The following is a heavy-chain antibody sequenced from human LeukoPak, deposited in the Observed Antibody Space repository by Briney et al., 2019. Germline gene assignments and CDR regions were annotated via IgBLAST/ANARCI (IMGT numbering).Heavy chain of an antibody. D-gene: IGHD2-21*02. CDR1: GYXFTGYY. Sequence: ASVKVSCRASGYXFTGYYIHWVRQAPGQGLEWMGWINPNSGATSYLQKFQGRVTMTRDTSITTAYMELGSLRSDDTAVYYCAKQRGDASLSESWGQGTLVTVSS. V-gene: IGHV1-2*02. CDR2: INPNSGAT. CDR3: AKQRGDASLSES. J-gene: IGHJ5*02.